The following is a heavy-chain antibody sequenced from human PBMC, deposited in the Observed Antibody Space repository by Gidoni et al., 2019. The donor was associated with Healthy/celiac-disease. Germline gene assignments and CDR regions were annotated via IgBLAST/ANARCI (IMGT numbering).Heavy chain of an antibody. CDR1: GYTLTGYY. J-gene: IGHJ6*02. CDR2: INPNSGGT. V-gene: IGHV1-2*02. CDR3: ARDPELGSHYGMDV. Sequence: QVQLAHSGAEVKKHGASVKVSCKASGYTLTGYYMHWVRQAPGQGLEWMGWINPNSGGTNYAQKFQGRVNMTRDTSISTAYMELSRLRSDDTAVYYCARDPELGSHYGMDVWGQGTTVTVSS. D-gene: IGHD7-27*01.